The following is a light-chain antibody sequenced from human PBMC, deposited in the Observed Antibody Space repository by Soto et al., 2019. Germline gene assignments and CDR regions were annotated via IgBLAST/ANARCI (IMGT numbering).Light chain of an antibody. Sequence: DMQMTQSPSSLSASVGDRVTITCRPSQTIDNYLNWYQHKPGKAPNLLIYGASTLQSGVSSRFTGSASGTDFTLTIDNLQAEDFATYYCQQTYTIPFAFGQGTKLEI. J-gene: IGKJ2*01. CDR3: QQTYTIPFA. CDR1: QTIDNY. CDR2: GAS. V-gene: IGKV1-39*01.